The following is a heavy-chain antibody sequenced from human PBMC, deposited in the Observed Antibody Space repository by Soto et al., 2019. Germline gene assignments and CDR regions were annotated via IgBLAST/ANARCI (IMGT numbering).Heavy chain of an antibody. CDR1: GFTFSSYG. V-gene: IGHV3-30*18. CDR2: ISYDGSNK. Sequence: QVQLVASGGGVVQPGRSLRLSCAASGFTFSSYGMHWVRQAPGKGLEWVAVISYDGSNKYYADSVKGRFTISRDNSKNTLYLQMNSLRAEDTAVYYCAKGELDTAMVLVYWGQGTLVTVSS. CDR3: AKGELDTAMVLVY. J-gene: IGHJ4*02. D-gene: IGHD5-18*01.